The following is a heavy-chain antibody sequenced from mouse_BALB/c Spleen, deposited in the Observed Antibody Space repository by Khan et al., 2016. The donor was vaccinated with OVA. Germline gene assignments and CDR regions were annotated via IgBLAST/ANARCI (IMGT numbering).Heavy chain of an antibody. J-gene: IGHJ3*01. CDR2: INTYTGEP. CDR3: ARSIGNYWFAY. Sequence: QIQLVQSGPELKKPGETVKISCKASGYTLTNYGMNWVKQAPGKGLKWMGWINTYTGEPTFADDFKGRFAFSLETSASTAYLQINNLKNEDTATYFCARSIGNYWFAYWGQGTLVTVSA. CDR1: GYTLTNYG. D-gene: IGHD2-1*01. V-gene: IGHV9-3-1*01.